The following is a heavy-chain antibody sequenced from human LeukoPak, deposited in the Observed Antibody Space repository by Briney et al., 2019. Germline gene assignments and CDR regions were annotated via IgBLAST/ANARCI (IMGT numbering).Heavy chain of an antibody. D-gene: IGHD5-18*01. CDR3: ARGDVDTENDY. CDR2: ISSGSSYI. CDR1: GFTFSSYW. Sequence: GGSLRLSCAASGFTFSSYWMSWVRQAPGKGLEWVSSISSGSSYIYYADSVKGRFTISRDNAKNSLYLQMNSLRAEDTAVYYCARGDVDTENDYWGQGTLVTVSS. V-gene: IGHV3-21*01. J-gene: IGHJ4*02.